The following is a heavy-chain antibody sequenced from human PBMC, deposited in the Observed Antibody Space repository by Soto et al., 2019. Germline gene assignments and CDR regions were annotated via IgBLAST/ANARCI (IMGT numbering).Heavy chain of an antibody. CDR2: IYYTGGT. V-gene: IGHV4-30-4*01. D-gene: IGHD6-13*01. Sequence: QVQLQESGPGLVKPSQTLSLTCTVSGGSISTDDHYWSWIRQPPGKGLEWIGYIYYTGGTHYNPSLTSRLFTSLDTSKNQFSLQLTSVTAADTAVYYRASLRSRWNIDYWGQGTLVTVSS. CDR1: GGSISTDDHY. J-gene: IGHJ4*02. CDR3: ASLRSRWNIDY.